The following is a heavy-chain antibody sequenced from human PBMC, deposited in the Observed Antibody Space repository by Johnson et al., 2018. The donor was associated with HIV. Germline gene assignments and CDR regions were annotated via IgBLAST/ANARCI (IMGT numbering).Heavy chain of an antibody. CDR2: IWYYGSNK. D-gene: IGHD6-6*01. V-gene: IGHV3-33*06. CDR3: AKVHSSSSNGFDI. CDR1: GFTFSTYG. Sequence: QVQLVESGGGVVQPGRSLRLSCAASGFTFSTYGMHWVRQAPGKGLEWVAVIWYYGSNKYYADSVKGRFTVSRDNSKNTLYLQMNSLRGEDTAVYYCAKVHSSSSNGFDIWGQGTMVTVSS. J-gene: IGHJ3*02.